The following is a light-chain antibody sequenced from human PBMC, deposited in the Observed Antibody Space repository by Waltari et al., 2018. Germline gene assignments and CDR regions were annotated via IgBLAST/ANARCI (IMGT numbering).Light chain of an antibody. Sequence: EIVLTHSPATLSLSPGERATLSCRASQSIRGYLSAYQQRPGQAPRLLIYDSANRATGIPARFSGSGSGTDFTLTISSLEPEDFAVYYCQQRNNWQITFGQGTRLEIK. CDR2: DSA. CDR3: QQRNNWQIT. J-gene: IGKJ5*01. CDR1: QSIRGY. V-gene: IGKV3-11*01.